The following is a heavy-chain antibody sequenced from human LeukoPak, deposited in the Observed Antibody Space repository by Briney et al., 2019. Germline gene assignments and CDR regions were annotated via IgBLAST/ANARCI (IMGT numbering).Heavy chain of an antibody. V-gene: IGHV4-39*01. J-gene: IGHJ5*02. D-gene: IGHD2-15*01. CDR3: ARLIGCSGGSCYSTNWFDP. Sequence: KPSDTLSLTCTVSGGSISSSIYYGGWIRQPPGKGLEWIGSISYSGCTNYNPSLKSRVTISVDTSKNQFSLKLSSVTAADTAVYYCARLIGCSGGSCYSTNWFDPWGQGTLVTVSS. CDR2: ISYSGCT. CDR1: GGSISSSIYY.